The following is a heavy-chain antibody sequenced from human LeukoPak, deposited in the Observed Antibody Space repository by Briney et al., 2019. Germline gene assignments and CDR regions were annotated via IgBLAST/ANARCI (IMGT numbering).Heavy chain of an antibody. CDR2: TYYRSKWYN. J-gene: IGHJ6*03. D-gene: IGHD1-26*01. CDR1: GDSVSSNSAA. V-gene: IGHV6-1*01. CDR3: ARLSLSGKGGELLRNYYYMDV. Sequence: SQTLSLTCAISGDSVSSNSAAWNWIRQSPSRGLEWLGRTYYRSKWYNDYAVSVKSRITINPDTSKNQFSLQLNSVTPEDTAVYYCARLSLSGKGGELLRNYYYMDVWGKGTTVTISS.